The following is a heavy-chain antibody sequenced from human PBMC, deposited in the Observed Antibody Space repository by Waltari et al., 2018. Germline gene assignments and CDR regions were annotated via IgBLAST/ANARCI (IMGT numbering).Heavy chain of an antibody. CDR2: ISYDGSNK. CDR3: AKDDIAVAGPFDY. V-gene: IGHV3-30*18. Sequence: QVQLVESGGGVVQPGRSLRLPCAASGFTFSSYGMHWVRQAPGKGLEWVAVISYDGSNKYYADSVKGRFTISRDNSKNTLYLQMNSLRAEDTAVYYCAKDDIAVAGPFDYWGQGTLVTVSS. CDR1: GFTFSSYG. J-gene: IGHJ4*02. D-gene: IGHD6-19*01.